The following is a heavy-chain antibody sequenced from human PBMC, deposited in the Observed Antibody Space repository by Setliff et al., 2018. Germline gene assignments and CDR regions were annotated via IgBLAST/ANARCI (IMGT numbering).Heavy chain of an antibody. CDR3: ARGRQVHRHLVIVPAAAFDF. Sequence: ASVKVSCKPSGYTFTDYYIHWIRQAPGQGLEWMGWINANGGANGQSYKFRGRVAMTRDTSISTVFMELNRLTSDDTAVYYCARGRQVHRHLVIVPAAAFDFWGQGARVTVSS. J-gene: IGHJ4*02. V-gene: IGHV1-2*07. D-gene: IGHD2-2*01. CDR2: INANGGAN. CDR1: GYTFTDYY.